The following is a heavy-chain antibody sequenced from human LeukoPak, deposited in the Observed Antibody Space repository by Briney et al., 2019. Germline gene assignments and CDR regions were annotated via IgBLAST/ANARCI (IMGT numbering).Heavy chain of an antibody. Sequence: GGSLRLSCAASGFTFSSYWMHWVRHAPGKGLVWVSRINSDGSSTSYADSVKGRFTISRDNAKNTLYLQMNSLRAEDTAVYYCARGGYYYDSSGYLDYWGQGTLVTVSS. D-gene: IGHD3-22*01. CDR3: ARGGYYYDSSGYLDY. J-gene: IGHJ4*02. CDR1: GFTFSSYW. CDR2: INSDGSST. V-gene: IGHV3-74*01.